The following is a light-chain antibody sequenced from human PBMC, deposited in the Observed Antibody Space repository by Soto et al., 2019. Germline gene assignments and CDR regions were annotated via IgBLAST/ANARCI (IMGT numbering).Light chain of an antibody. CDR3: SSHTSGNTRV. J-gene: IGLJ1*01. CDR2: EVT. V-gene: IGLV2-14*01. Sequence: QSALTQPASVSGSPGQSIAISCTGTISDVGGYDYVSWYQQHPDKAPKLMIYEVTKRPSGVSNRFSGSKSGNTASLTISGLQPEDEADYYCSSHTSGNTRVFGSGTKVTVL. CDR1: ISDVGGYDY.